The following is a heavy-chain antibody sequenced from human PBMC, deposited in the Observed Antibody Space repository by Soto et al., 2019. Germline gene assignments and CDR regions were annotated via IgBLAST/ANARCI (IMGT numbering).Heavy chain of an antibody. CDR1: GFTFSSYG. J-gene: IGHJ6*02. CDR3: AKDLFEVNYGFYYYYYGMDV. CDR2: ISYDGSNK. D-gene: IGHD4-17*01. Sequence: PGGSLRLSCAASGFTFSSYGMHWVRQAPGKGLEWVAVISYDGSNKYYADSVKGRFTISRDNSKNTLYLQMNSLRAEDTAVYYCAKDLFEVNYGFYYYYYGMDVWGQGTTVTVSS. V-gene: IGHV3-30*18.